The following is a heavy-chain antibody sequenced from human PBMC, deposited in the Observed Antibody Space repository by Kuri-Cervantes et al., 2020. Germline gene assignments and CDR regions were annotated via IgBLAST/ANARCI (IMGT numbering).Heavy chain of an antibody. V-gene: IGHV2-5*02. Sequence: SGPTLVKPTQTLTLTCTFSGFSLSTSGVGVGWIRQPPGKALDWLALIYWDDDKRYSSSLKSRLTITKDTSKNQVVLTMTDMDPVDTATYYCAHSPIWTSHPINYFDYWGQGTLVTVSS. CDR1: GFSLSTSGVG. CDR3: AHSPIWTSHPINYFDY. D-gene: IGHD3/OR15-3a*01. J-gene: IGHJ4*02. CDR2: IYWDDDK.